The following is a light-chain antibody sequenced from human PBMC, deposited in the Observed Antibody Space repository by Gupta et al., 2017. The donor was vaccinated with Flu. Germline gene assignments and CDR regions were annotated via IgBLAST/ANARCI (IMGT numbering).Light chain of an antibody. CDR2: TNT. Sequence: QSVLPQLPSQSETTGQRVLVACSGRSTNIGSNTVNWYQQLPGTAPKVLIYTNTQRPSGFPDRFSGSKSGTSASLAICGLQSYDDADYYCAACDDILNCYVFGTATKVTVL. CDR3: AACDDILNCYV. V-gene: IGLV1-44*01. J-gene: IGLJ1*01. CDR1: STNIGSNT.